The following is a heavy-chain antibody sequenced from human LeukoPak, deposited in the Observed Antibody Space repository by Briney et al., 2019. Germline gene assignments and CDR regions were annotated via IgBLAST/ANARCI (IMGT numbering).Heavy chain of an antibody. J-gene: IGHJ4*02. V-gene: IGHV1-2*02. Sequence: ASVKVSCKASGYTFTSYGISWVRQAPGQGLEWMGWINPNSGGTNYAQKFQGRVTMTRDTSINTAYMELSRLRTDDTAVYYCAKNPYEYYFDYWGQGTLVTVSS. D-gene: IGHD5-12*01. CDR2: INPNSGGT. CDR1: GYTFTSYG. CDR3: AKNPYEYYFDY.